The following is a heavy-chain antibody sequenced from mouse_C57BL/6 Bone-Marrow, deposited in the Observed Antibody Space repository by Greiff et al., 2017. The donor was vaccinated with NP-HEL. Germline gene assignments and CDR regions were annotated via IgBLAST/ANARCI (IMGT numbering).Heavy chain of an antibody. D-gene: IGHD2-5*01. CDR3: ARIGAYYSNYLAY. CDR1: GFSLSTFGMG. CDR2: IWWDDDK. J-gene: IGHJ3*01. V-gene: IGHV8-8*01. Sequence: QVTLKESGPGILQPSQTLSLSCSFSGFSLSTFGMGVGWLRQPSGKGLEWLAHIWWDDDKYYNPALKSRLTIAKDTSKNQVFLKIADVDTADTATYYCARIGAYYSNYLAYWRQGTLVTVSA.